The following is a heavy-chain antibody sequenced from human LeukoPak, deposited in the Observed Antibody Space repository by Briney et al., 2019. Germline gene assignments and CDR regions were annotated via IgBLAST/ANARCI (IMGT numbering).Heavy chain of an antibody. CDR1: GFTFSDYY. V-gene: IGHV3-11*06. CDR2: ISSSNTYT. D-gene: IGHD6-13*01. J-gene: IGHJ4*02. Sequence: GGSLRLSCAASGFTFSDYYMSWIRQAPGKGLEWVSYISSSNTYTNYAGSVKGRFTISRDDAKNSLYLQMNSLRAEDTAVYYCAREQYTNSWSLGYWGQGNMVTVSS. CDR3: AREQYTNSWSLGY.